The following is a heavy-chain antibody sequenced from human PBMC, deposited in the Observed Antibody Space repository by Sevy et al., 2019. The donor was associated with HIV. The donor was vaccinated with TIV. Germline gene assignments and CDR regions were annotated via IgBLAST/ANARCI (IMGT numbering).Heavy chain of an antibody. D-gene: IGHD2-15*01. Sequence: GGSPRLSCAASGFSFRGTAVHWVRQTLGKGLEWVGRIKSKGDNYATLYSLSVKGRFTISRDDSTNTAYLQMSSLHTEDTAIDYCRSLDLVVTGATSRGRNQKTIDWWGQGSLVTVSS. CDR1: GFSFRGTA. J-gene: IGHJ4*02. CDR3: RSLDLVVTGATSRGRNQKTIDW. V-gene: IGHV3-73*01. CDR2: IKSKGDNYAT.